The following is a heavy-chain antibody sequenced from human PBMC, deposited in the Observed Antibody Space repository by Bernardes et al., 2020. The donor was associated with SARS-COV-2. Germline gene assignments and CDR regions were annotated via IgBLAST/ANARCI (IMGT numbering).Heavy chain of an antibody. CDR2: MSTSGST. Sequence: SETLSLTCTVSGGSISSGSYYWSWIRQTAGKGLEWIGRMSTSGSTHYNPSLKSRVTMSVDTSKNQFSLKLSSVTAADTAVYYCAREIHDIVPAAIRYYYYYGLDVWGQGTTVTVSS. CDR3: AREIHDIVPAAIRYYYYYGLDV. V-gene: IGHV4-61*02. CDR1: GGSISSGSYY. D-gene: IGHD2-2*02. J-gene: IGHJ6*02.